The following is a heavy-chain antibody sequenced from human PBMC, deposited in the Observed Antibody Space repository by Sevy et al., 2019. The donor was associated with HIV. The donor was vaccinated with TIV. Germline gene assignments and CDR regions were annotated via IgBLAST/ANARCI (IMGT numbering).Heavy chain of an antibody. D-gene: IGHD3-10*01. CDR2: INHSGST. CDR3: ASQDYYGSGSYRARGYYFDY. J-gene: IGHJ4*02. CDR1: GGSFSGYY. V-gene: IGHV4-34*01. Sequence: SETLSLTCAVYGGSFSGYYWSWIRQPPGKGLEWIGEINHSGSTNYNPSLKSRVTISVDTSKKQFSLKLSSVTAADTAVYYCASQDYYGSGSYRARGYYFDYWGQGTLVTVSS.